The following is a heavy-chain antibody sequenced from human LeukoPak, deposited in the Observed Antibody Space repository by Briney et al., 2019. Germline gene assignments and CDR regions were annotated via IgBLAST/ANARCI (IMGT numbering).Heavy chain of an antibody. J-gene: IGHJ3*02. Sequence: ASVKVSCKASGYTFTSYDINWVRQATGQGLEWMGWMNPNSGNTGYAQKFQGRVTITADESTSTAYMELSSLRSEDTAVYYCAREKQAGLSQLGFDAFDIWGQGTMVTVSS. V-gene: IGHV1-8*01. CDR3: AREKQAGLSQLGFDAFDI. CDR2: MNPNSGNT. D-gene: IGHD1-1*01. CDR1: GYTFTSYD.